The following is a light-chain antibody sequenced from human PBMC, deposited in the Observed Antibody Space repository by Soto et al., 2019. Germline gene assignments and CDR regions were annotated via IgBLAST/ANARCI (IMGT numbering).Light chain of an antibody. CDR2: EVS. J-gene: IGLJ1*01. Sequence: QSVLTQPASVSGSPGQSITISCTGTSXDVGGYNYVSWYQQHPGKAPKLMIYEVSNRPSGVSNRLSGSKSGNTASLTISGLQAEDEADYYCSSSTSSSLYVFGTGTKVTVL. CDR1: SXDVGGYNY. CDR3: SSSTSSSLYV. V-gene: IGLV2-14*01.